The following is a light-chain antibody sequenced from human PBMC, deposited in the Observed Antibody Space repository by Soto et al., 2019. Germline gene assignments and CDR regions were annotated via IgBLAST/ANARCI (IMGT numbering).Light chain of an antibody. CDR2: DVS. V-gene: IGLV2-14*01. J-gene: IGLJ2*01. Sequence: QSVLTQSASVSGSPGQSITLSCTGTSSDIGGYDYVSWYQRHPGKAPKLMIYDVSNRPSGVSNRFSGSKSGNTASLTISGLQAEDEDDYYCTSYSSSSPHVIFGGGTKVTVL. CDR1: SSDIGGYDY. CDR3: TSYSSSSPHVI.